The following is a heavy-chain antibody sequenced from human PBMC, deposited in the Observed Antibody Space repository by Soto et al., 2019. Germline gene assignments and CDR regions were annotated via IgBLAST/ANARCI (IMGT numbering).Heavy chain of an antibody. V-gene: IGHV4-30-4*08. CDR1: GGSISSGDYY. CDR2: IYYSGST. Sequence: TLSLTCTVSGGSISSGDYYWSWIRQPPGKGLEWIGYIYYSGSTYYNPSLKSRVTISVDTSKNQFSLKLSSVTAADTAVYYCAREGTYGSGSYFFDYWGQGTLVTVS. J-gene: IGHJ4*02. CDR3: AREGTYGSGSYFFDY. D-gene: IGHD3-10*01.